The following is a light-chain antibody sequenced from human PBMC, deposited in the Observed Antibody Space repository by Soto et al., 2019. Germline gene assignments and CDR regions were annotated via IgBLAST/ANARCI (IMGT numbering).Light chain of an antibody. CDR1: SSDVGGYTY. J-gene: IGLJ1*01. Sequence: QSVLTQPASVSRSPGQSITIFCTGTSSDVGGYTYVSWYQQHPGKAPEVIIYEVSNRPSGVSNRFSGSRSGNTASLTISGLQAEDEADYFCSSYTSSSTPYVFGTGTKV. CDR3: SSYTSSSTPYV. CDR2: EVS. V-gene: IGLV2-14*01.